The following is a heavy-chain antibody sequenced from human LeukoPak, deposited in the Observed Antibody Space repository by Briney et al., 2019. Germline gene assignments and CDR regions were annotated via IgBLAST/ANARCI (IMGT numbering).Heavy chain of an antibody. J-gene: IGHJ3*02. CDR3: AKRIVVVIDAFDI. Sequence: GGSLRLSCAASGFTFSGYGMTWVRQAPGKGLEWVSGISGNGGGTYYADSVKGRFTISRDNSKNTLYLQMNSLRAEDTAVYYCAKRIVVVIDAFDIWGQGTMVTVSS. CDR1: GFTFSGYG. CDR2: ISGNGGGT. D-gene: IGHD3-22*01. V-gene: IGHV3-23*01.